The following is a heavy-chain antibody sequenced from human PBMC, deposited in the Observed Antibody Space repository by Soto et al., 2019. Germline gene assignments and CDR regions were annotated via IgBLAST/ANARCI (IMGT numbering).Heavy chain of an antibody. V-gene: IGHV4-31*03. J-gene: IGHJ5*02. CDR2: IYYSGST. Sequence: LSLTCPFSGQSLRSGWYYLTWTRQNPGKGLEWIGYIYYSGSTYYNPSLQSRVTISIDTSENQFSLKMNSATAADTAVEYCARGTGSSSGGWFDPWVQGTLVTCAS. CDR3: ARGTGSSSGGWFDP. D-gene: IGHD6-6*01. CDR1: GQSLRSGWYY.